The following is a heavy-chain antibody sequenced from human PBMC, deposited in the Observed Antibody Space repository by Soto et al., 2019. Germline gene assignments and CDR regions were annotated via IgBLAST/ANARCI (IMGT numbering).Heavy chain of an antibody. J-gene: IGHJ6*02. CDR1: GASVNTYS. Sequence: SETLSLTCTVSGASVNTYSWSWIRQPAGKGLEWIGRIYTSASTNYSPSLKGRLTLSVDTSKNQVSLTLSSVTAADTAVYFCMKAHESGDFLGMSVWGPGTTFTVAS. D-gene: IGHD3-10*01. CDR2: IYTSAST. CDR3: MKAHESGDFLGMSV. V-gene: IGHV4-4*07.